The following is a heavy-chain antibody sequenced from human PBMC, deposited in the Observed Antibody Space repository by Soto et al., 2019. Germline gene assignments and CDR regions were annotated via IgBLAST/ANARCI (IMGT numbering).Heavy chain of an antibody. CDR2: ISSSGSTI. V-gene: IGHV3-11*01. CDR1: GFTFSDYY. J-gene: IGHJ5*02. CDR3: ARVTSGYSYVDWFDP. Sequence: PGGSLRLSCAATGFTFSDYYMSWIRQAPGKGLEWVSYISSSGSTIYYADSVKGRFTISRDNAKNSLYLQMNSLRAEDTAVYYCARVTSGYSYVDWFDPWGQGTLVTVSS. D-gene: IGHD5-18*01.